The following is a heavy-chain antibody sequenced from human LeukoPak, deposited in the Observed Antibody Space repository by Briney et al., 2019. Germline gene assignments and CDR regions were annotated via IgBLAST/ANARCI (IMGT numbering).Heavy chain of an antibody. CDR1: GGSIDSNS. CDR2: IYYSGTT. Sequence: NSSETLSLTCTVSGGSIDSNSWTWIRQPPGKGLEWIGDIYYSGTTNYNPSLKSRLTISVDMSKNQFSLKLRSVTAADPAVYYCAGRSSSWKNWFDPWGQGTLITVSS. CDR3: AGRSSSWKNWFDP. J-gene: IGHJ5*02. V-gene: IGHV4-59*08. D-gene: IGHD6-13*01.